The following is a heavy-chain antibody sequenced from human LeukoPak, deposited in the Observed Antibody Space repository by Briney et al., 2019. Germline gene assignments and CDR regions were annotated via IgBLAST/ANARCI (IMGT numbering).Heavy chain of an antibody. CDR3: AKGLAPEATENFDY. Sequence: GGSLRLSCAASGFTFSSYGMHWVRQAPGKGLEWVAFIRYDGSNKYYADSVKGRFTISRDNSKNTLYLQMNSLRAEDTAVYYCAKGLAPEATENFDYWGQGTLVTVSS. CDR2: IRYDGSNK. CDR1: GFTFSSYG. V-gene: IGHV3-30*02. J-gene: IGHJ4*02. D-gene: IGHD1-14*01.